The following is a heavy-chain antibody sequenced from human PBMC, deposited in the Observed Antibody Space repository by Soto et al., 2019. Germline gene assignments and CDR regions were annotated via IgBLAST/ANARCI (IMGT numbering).Heavy chain of an antibody. CDR2: INTDASST. V-gene: IGHV3-74*01. CDR3: ARGALALYGAFDI. D-gene: IGHD2-2*02. J-gene: IGHJ3*02. Sequence: PGGSLRLSCAASGFTFSDYWMHWVRQAPGKGLVWVARINTDASSTTYADSVKGRFTISRDNSKNTLYLQMNSLRAEDTAVYYCARGALALYGAFDIWGQGTMVTVSS. CDR1: GFTFSDYW.